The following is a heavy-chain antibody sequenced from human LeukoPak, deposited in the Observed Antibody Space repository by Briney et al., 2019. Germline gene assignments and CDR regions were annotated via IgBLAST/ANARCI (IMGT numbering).Heavy chain of an antibody. J-gene: IGHJ6*03. CDR3: ARGVATYYYGSGSYYIGRGYYYYYMDV. CDR1: GYTFTSYD. CDR2: MNPNSGNT. D-gene: IGHD3-10*01. V-gene: IGHV1-8*01. Sequence: ASVKVSCTASGYTFTSYDINWGRQATGHGREGMGWMNPNSGNTGHAQKFQGRVTMTRNTSISTAYMELSSLRSEDTAVYYWARGVATYYYGSGSYYIGRGYYYYYMDVWGKGTTVTISS.